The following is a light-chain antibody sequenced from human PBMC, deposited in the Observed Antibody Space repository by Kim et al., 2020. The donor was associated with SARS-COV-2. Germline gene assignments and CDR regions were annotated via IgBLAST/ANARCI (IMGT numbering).Light chain of an antibody. V-gene: IGKV1-5*03. J-gene: IGKJ2*01. Sequence: DIQMTQSPSTLSASVGDRVTITCRASQSISSWLVWYQQKPGKAANLLIYEASTLEGGVLSRFSGSASGTEFTLNISSLQPDDCASYYCQQYNGYDTLGQG. CDR2: EAS. CDR3: QQYNGYDT. CDR1: QSISSW.